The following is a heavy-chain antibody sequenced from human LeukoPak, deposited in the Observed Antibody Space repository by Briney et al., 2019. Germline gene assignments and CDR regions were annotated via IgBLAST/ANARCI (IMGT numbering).Heavy chain of an antibody. D-gene: IGHD6-13*01. CDR1: GYIFSDYY. V-gene: IGHV1-2*02. J-gene: IGHJ4*02. Sequence: ASVKVSCKASGYIFSDYYMHWVRQAPGQGLEWLGWINPKSGAADYAQQFRGRVTMTRDTSINTDYMEMKRVTSDDTAVYYCARGAEAEASPLDFWGQGALVIVS. CDR3: ARGAEAEASPLDF. CDR2: INPKSGAA.